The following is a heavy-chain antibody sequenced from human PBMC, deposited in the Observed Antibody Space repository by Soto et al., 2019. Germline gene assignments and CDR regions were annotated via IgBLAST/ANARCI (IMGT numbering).Heavy chain of an antibody. CDR2: IKDAGSEK. Sequence: EVQLVESGGGLVQPGGSLRLSCAASGFTFSNYWMSWVRQAPGKGLEWVANIKDAGSEKYYVDSVKGRFTISRDNAKNSVFLQMNSLRAEDTAVYYCARDEVGPGAYWGQGTLVTVSS. J-gene: IGHJ4*02. V-gene: IGHV3-7*04. CDR3: ARDEVGPGAY. CDR1: GFTFSNYW. D-gene: IGHD2-2*01.